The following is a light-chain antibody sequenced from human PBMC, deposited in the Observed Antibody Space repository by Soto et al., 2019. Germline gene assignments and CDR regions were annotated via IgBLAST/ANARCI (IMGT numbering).Light chain of an antibody. CDR1: SSNVGNFNF. V-gene: IGLV2-14*03. CDR3: SSYTTNSLHL. Sequence: QSALTQPASVSGSPGQSITISCTGSSSNVGNFNFVSWIQHHPGKAPKLIIYDVNNRPSGVSKRFSGSKSGNTASLTISGLEAEDEAVYYCSSYTTNSLHLFGGGTKVTVL. J-gene: IGLJ2*01. CDR2: DVN.